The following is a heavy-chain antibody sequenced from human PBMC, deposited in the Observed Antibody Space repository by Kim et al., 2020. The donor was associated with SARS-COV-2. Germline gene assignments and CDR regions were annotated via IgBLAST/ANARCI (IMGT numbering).Heavy chain of an antibody. CDR2: IYYSGIT. Sequence: SETLSLTCTLSGGSVSSSSHYWMWIRQPPGKGLEWIGYIYYSGITNYNPSLKSRVTISLDTSKNQLSLRLNSVTAADTAVYYCVRWTYTPGSRPIDFWGQGTLVSVSS. CDR3: VRWTYTPGSRPIDF. CDR1: GGSVSSSSHY. J-gene: IGHJ4*02. D-gene: IGHD3-10*01. V-gene: IGHV4-61*01.